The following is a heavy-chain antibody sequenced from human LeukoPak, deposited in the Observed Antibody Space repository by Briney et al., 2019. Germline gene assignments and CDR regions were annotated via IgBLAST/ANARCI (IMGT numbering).Heavy chain of an antibody. D-gene: IGHD2-15*01. J-gene: IGHJ4*02. Sequence: SVKVSCKASGGTFSSYAIAWVRQAPGQGLEWMGRIIPIFGTTKYAQKFQGRVTITTDESTSTTYMDLSSLRSEDTAVYYCAREDCSGGSCYYGGPFDYWGQGTLVTVSS. CDR3: AREDCSGGSCYYGGPFDY. CDR2: IIPIFGTT. V-gene: IGHV1-69*05. CDR1: GGTFSSYA.